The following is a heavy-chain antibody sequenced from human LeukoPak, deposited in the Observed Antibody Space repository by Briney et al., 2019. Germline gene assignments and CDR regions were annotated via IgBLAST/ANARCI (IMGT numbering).Heavy chain of an antibody. CDR1: GFIFGDYA. V-gene: IGHV3-9*01. D-gene: IGHD1-26*01. Sequence: PGGSLRLSCAASGFIFGDYAMHWVRQAPGKGLEWVSSISWNGGSIGYADSVKGQFTISRDNAKNSLYLQMNSLRAEDTALYYCAKDGSYYGGNWFDPWGQGTLVIVSS. J-gene: IGHJ5*02. CDR2: ISWNGGSI. CDR3: AKDGSYYGGNWFDP.